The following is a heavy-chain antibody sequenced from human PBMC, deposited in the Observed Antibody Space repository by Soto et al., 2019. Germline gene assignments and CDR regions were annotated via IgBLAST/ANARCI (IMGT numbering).Heavy chain of an antibody. V-gene: IGHV5-51*01. J-gene: IGHJ4*02. Sequence: LGESLKISCKGSGYSFTSYWIGWVRQMPGKGLEWMGIIYPGDSDTRYSPSFQGQVTISADKSISTAYLQWSSLKASDTAMYYCARLHDYGDYVPETIFDYWGQGTLVTVSS. CDR2: IYPGDSDT. CDR1: GYSFTSYW. D-gene: IGHD4-17*01. CDR3: ARLHDYGDYVPETIFDY.